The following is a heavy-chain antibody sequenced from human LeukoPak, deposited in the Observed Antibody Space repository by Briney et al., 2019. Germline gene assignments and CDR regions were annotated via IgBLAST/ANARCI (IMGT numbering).Heavy chain of an antibody. D-gene: IGHD3-16*02. Sequence: GGSLRLSCAASGFTFSSYSLNWVRQAPGKGLEWVSSISSSSSYIYYADSVKGRFTISRDNAKNSLYLQMNSLRAEDTAVYYCAKPPMITFGGVIVPWGQGTLVTVSS. CDR2: ISSSSSYI. CDR1: GFTFSSYS. V-gene: IGHV3-21*04. J-gene: IGHJ5*02. CDR3: AKPPMITFGGVIVP.